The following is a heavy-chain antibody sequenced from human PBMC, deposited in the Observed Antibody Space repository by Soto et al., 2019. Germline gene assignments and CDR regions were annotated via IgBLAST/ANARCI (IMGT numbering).Heavy chain of an antibody. CDR2: IYPGDSDT. Sequence: GESLKISCKGSGYSFTSYWIDWVRQMPGKGLEWMGIIYPGDSDTRYSPSFQGQVTISADKSISTAYLQWSSLKASDTAMYYCARRGSVVVVANAFDIWGQGTMVTVSS. CDR1: GYSFTSYW. CDR3: ARRGSVVVVANAFDI. J-gene: IGHJ3*02. V-gene: IGHV5-51*01. D-gene: IGHD2-15*01.